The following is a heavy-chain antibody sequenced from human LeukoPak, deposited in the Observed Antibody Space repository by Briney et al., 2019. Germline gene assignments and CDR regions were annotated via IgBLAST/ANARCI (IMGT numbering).Heavy chain of an antibody. CDR3: ARSRRMTYYYDSSGYSGGYYFDY. CDR2: IYYSGNT. J-gene: IGHJ4*02. D-gene: IGHD3-22*01. CDR1: GDSISTSNSY. V-gene: IGHV4-39*01. Sequence: SETLSLTCTVSGDSISTSNSYWGWIRQPPGKGLEWIGSIYYSGNTYYNASLKSRVTISVDTSKNQFSLKLTSVTAADTAVYYCARSRRMTYYYDSSGYSGGYYFDYWGQGTLVTVSS.